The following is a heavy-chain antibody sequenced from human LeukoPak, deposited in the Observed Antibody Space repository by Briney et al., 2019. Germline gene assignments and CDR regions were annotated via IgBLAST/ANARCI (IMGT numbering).Heavy chain of an antibody. Sequence: GGSLRLSCAASGFTFSSYAMHWVRQAPGKGLEWVAVISYDGSNKYYADSVKGRFTISRDNSKNTLYLQMNSLRAEDTAVYYCARAQGHYCSSTSCYDEAYYYYYYMDVWGKGTTVTVSS. CDR2: ISYDGSNK. CDR3: ARAQGHYCSSTSCYDEAYYYYYYMDV. V-gene: IGHV3-30-3*01. D-gene: IGHD2-2*01. CDR1: GFTFSSYA. J-gene: IGHJ6*03.